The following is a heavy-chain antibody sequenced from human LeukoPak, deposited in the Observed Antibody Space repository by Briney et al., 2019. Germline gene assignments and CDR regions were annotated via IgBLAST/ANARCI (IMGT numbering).Heavy chain of an antibody. Sequence: ASVKVSCKASGYTFTSYGISWVRQAPGQGLEWMGWISAYNGNTNYAQKPQGRVTMTTDTSTSTAYMELRSLRSDDTAVYYCARAGGSGSYYGVIDYYYYGMDVWGQGTTVTVSS. CDR3: ARAGGSGSYYGVIDYYYYGMDV. V-gene: IGHV1-18*01. CDR2: ISAYNGNT. D-gene: IGHD3-10*01. CDR1: GYTFTSYG. J-gene: IGHJ6*02.